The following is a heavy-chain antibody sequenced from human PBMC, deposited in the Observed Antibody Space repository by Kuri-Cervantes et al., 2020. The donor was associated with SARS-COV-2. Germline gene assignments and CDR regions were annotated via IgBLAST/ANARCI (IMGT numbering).Heavy chain of an antibody. J-gene: IGHJ4*02. D-gene: IGHD3-10*01. CDR3: ARDRRGDY. V-gene: IGHV3-53*01. CDR1: GGSFSGYY. Sequence: GESLKISCAVYGGSFSGYYWSWIRQPPGKGLEWVSVIYSGGSTYYADSVKGRFTVSRDNAKNSLYLQMNSLRVEDTAVYHCARDRRGDYWGQGTLVTVSS. CDR2: IYSGGST.